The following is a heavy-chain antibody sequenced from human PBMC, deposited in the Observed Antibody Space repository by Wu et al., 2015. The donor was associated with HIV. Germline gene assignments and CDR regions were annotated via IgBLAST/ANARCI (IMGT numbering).Heavy chain of an antibody. V-gene: IGHV1-69*05. D-gene: IGHD6-19*01. CDR1: GDGFTSYA. CDR3: ARNTDSVATSLYSLGV. CDR2: INPLFGTT. J-gene: IGHJ6*02. Sequence: QAQLVQFGAEVKKPGSSVKVTCKASGDGFTSYAVSWVRQAPGQRLEWMGGINPLFGTTRYAQKFQGRVTITTDEAKTIAYMELSSLRSEDTAVYYCARNTDSVATSLYSLGVWGQGTVRSPSP.